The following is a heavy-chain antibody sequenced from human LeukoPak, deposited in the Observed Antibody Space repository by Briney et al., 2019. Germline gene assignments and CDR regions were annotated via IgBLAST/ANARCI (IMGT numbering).Heavy chain of an antibody. Sequence: SETLSLTCVVYGESFSGYYWSWIRQPPGKGLEWIGEINHSGSTNYNPSLKSRVTISVDTSKNQFSLKLSSVTAADTAVYYCAREQAGQLGYWGQGTLVTVSS. CDR1: GESFSGYY. CDR2: INHSGST. V-gene: IGHV4-34*01. D-gene: IGHD6-6*01. CDR3: AREQAGQLGY. J-gene: IGHJ4*02.